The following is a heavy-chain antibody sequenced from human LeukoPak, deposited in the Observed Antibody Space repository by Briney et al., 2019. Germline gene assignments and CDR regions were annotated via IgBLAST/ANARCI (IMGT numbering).Heavy chain of an antibody. CDR1: GYSFISYW. V-gene: IGHV5-51*01. CDR2: IFPADSDT. D-gene: IGHD3-9*01. Sequence: GESLKISCKVSGYSFISYWIAWVRQMPGKGLEWMGIIFPADSDTRYSPSFRGQVSISADKSISTAYLQWSSLKASDTAMYYCARLNYDISTGYYKGFDYWGQGTLVSVSS. J-gene: IGHJ4*02. CDR3: ARLNYDISTGYYKGFDY.